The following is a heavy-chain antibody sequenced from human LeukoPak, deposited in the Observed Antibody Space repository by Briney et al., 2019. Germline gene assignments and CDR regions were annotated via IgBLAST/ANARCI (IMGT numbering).Heavy chain of an antibody. CDR1: GFIFSSYW. V-gene: IGHV3-74*01. J-gene: IGHJ4*02. Sequence: PGGSLRLSCAASGFIFSSYWMHWVRQAPGRGLVGVSSINSDGRSTNYADSAKGRFTISRDNAKNTLYLQMNSLRAEDSAMYYCARRQDYGDNWGQGTLVTVSS. CDR3: ARRQDYGDN. CDR2: INSDGRST.